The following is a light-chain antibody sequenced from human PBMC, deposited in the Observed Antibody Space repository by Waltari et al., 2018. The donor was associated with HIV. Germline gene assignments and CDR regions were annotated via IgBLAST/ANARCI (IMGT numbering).Light chain of an antibody. CDR2: GTS. J-gene: IGKJ1*01. V-gene: IGKV3-20*01. CDR1: QSVSSSF. Sequence: EIVLTQSPGTLSLSPGESATLSCKTSQSVSSSFLAWYQQKPGQAPRLLSYGTSNRATGIPDRFSGSGSGTDFTLTINSLEPEDFVVYYCQQYGTSPKTFGQGTKVEIK. CDR3: QQYGTSPKT.